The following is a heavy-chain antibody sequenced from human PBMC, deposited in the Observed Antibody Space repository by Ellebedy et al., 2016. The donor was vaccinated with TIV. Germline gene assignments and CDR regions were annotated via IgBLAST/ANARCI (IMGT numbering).Heavy chain of an antibody. CDR3: ARATEGLYY. Sequence: GESLKISCAASGFTFSSYDMHLVRQVTGKGLEWVSAICKSGNTYYPGSVKGRFTISRENAKNSLYLQMNSLRAGDTAVYYCARATEGLYYWGQGTLVTVSS. J-gene: IGHJ4*02. CDR2: ICKSGNT. D-gene: IGHD1-14*01. V-gene: IGHV3-13*01. CDR1: GFTFSSYD.